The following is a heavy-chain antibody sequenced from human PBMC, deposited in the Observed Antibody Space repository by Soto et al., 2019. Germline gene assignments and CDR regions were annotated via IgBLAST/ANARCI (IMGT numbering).Heavy chain of an antibody. V-gene: IGHV4-34*01. D-gene: IGHD2-2*02. CDR3: ALVVPAAIDYYYMDV. CDR2: INHSGST. J-gene: IGHJ6*03. CDR1: GGSFSGYY. Sequence: LSLTCAVYGGSFSGYYWSWIRQPPGKGLEWIGEINHSGSTNYNPSLKSRVTISVDTSKNQFSLKLSSVTAADTAVYYCALVVPAAIDYYYMDVWGKGTTVTVSS.